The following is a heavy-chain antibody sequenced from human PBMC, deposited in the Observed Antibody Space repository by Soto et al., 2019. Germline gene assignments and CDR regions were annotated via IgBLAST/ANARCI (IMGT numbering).Heavy chain of an antibody. CDR3: ARSLFMVAPDNEPFDY. D-gene: IGHD5-12*01. V-gene: IGHV1-69*01. CDR2: IIPIFDAP. Sequence: QVELVQSGAQVKKPGSAVKVSCKATGGTFNMFAMNWVRQAPGHGLEWMGGIIPIFDAPRYSEQFQGRVTITVDESTSTAYMELSRLRSDDTAMYFCARSLFMVAPDNEPFDYWGQGTLVTVSS. J-gene: IGHJ4*02. CDR1: GGTFNMFA.